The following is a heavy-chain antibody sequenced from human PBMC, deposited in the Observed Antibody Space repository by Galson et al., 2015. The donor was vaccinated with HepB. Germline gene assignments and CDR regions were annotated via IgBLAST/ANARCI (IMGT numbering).Heavy chain of an antibody. J-gene: IGHJ5*02. CDR3: ARHPTAFYDVWSGYSDNWFDP. Sequence: SLRLSCAASGFTFSSYAMHWVRQAPGKGLEWVAGIWYDGSNKHYEDSVKGRFTISRDNSQNTLYLQMNGLRAEDAAVYYCARHPTAFYDVWSGYSDNWFDPWGQGTLITV. CDR1: GFTFSSYA. V-gene: IGHV3-33*01. CDR2: IWYDGSNK. D-gene: IGHD3-3*01.